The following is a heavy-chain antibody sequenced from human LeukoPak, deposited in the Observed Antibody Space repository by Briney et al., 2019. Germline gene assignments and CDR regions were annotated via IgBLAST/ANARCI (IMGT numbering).Heavy chain of an antibody. Sequence: GGSLRLSCAASGFTFRGFSMSWVRQSPTKGLEWVANIKQDGSERYYVDSVKGRFTISRDNAKNSLSLQMNNLRVEDTAVYYCARRGSWTYYYAMDVWGQGTTVTVSS. J-gene: IGHJ6*02. CDR3: ARRGSWTYYYAMDV. V-gene: IGHV3-7*01. CDR2: IKQDGSER. D-gene: IGHD6-13*01. CDR1: GFTFRGFS.